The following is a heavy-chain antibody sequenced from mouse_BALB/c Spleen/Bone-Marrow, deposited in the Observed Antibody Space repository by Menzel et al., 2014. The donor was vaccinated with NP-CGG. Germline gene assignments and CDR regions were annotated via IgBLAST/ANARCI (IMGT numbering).Heavy chain of an antibody. D-gene: IGHD2-2*01. Sequence: EVMLVESGAELVQPGASVKLSCTASGFNIKDTYMHWVKQRPEQGLEWIGRIDPANGNTKYDPKFQGKATITADTSSNTAYLQLSSLTSEDTAVYYCARNYGYGKSFAYWGQGTLVTVSA. CDR1: GFNIKDTY. V-gene: IGHV14-3*02. CDR3: ARNYGYGKSFAY. J-gene: IGHJ3*01. CDR2: IDPANGNT.